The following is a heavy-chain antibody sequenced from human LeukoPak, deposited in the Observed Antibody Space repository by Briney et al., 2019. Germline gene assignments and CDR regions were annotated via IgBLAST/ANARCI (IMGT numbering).Heavy chain of an antibody. Sequence: PGRSLRLSCAASGFTFSSYGMHWVRQAPGKGLEWVAVIWYDGSDKYYADSVKGRFTISRDNSKNTLYLQMNSLRAEDTAVYYCAREVGYQLLSGDYYYYGMDVWGKGTTVTVSS. J-gene: IGHJ6*04. CDR1: GFTFSSYG. D-gene: IGHD2-2*01. V-gene: IGHV3-33*01. CDR2: IWYDGSDK. CDR3: AREVGYQLLSGDYYYYGMDV.